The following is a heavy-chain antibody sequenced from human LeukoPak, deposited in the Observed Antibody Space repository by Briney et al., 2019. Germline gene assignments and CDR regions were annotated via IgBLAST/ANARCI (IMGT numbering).Heavy chain of an antibody. CDR1: GFTFSSYA. CDR3: AKACSSSWYGLDY. D-gene: IGHD6-13*01. Sequence: PGGSLRLSCAASGFTFSSYAMSWVRQAPGKGMEWVSAISGSGGSTYYADSVKGRFTISRDNSKNTLYLQMNSLRAEDTAVYYCAKACSSSWYGLDYWGQGIVVSVSS. J-gene: IGHJ4*02. CDR2: ISGSGGST. V-gene: IGHV3-23*01.